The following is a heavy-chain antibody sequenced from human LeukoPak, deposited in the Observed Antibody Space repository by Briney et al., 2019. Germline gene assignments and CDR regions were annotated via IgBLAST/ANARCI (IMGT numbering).Heavy chain of an antibody. J-gene: IGHJ5*02. D-gene: IGHD6-13*01. V-gene: IGHV1-18*01. CDR1: GYTFTSYG. Sequence: ASVKVSCKASGYTFTSYGISWVRQAPGQGLEWMGWISAYNGNTKYAQRLQGRVTMTTDTSTSTAYMELRSLRSDDTAVYYCARASINSSSSREPATAIPVSSWFDPWGQGTLVTVSS. CDR2: ISAYNGNT. CDR3: ARASINSSSSREPATAIPVSSWFDP.